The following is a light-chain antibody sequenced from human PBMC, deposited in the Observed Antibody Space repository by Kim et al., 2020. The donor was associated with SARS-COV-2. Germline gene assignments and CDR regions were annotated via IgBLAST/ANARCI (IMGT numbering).Light chain of an antibody. CDR3: AAWDDSLNGPV. J-gene: IGLJ3*02. CDR1: SSNIGNNA. V-gene: IGLV1-44*01. Sequence: GQRVTISCPGSSSNIGNNAVNWYQQRPGTAPKLLIYGSDQRPSGVPDRFSGSKSGTSASLAISGLHSEDETDYYCAAWDDSLNGPVFGGGTRLTVL. CDR2: GSD.